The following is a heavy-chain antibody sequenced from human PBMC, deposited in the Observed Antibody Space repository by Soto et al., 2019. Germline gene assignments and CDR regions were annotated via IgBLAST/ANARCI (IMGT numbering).Heavy chain of an antibody. D-gene: IGHD1-1*01. J-gene: IGHJ4*02. CDR3: AARGTRWLQSPFDY. V-gene: IGHV1-24*01. CDR1: GYTLTDFS. CDR2: FDPEDGET. Sequence: GASVKVSCKVSGYTLTDFSMHWVRQAPGKGLEWMGGFDPEDGETTYAQKFQGRVTMTEDTSSDTAYMELSSLRSDDTAVYYCAARGTRWLQSPFDYWGQGSLVTVSS.